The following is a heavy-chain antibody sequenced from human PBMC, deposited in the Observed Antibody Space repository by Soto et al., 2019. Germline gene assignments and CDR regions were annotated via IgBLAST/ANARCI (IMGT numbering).Heavy chain of an antibody. V-gene: IGHV3-48*01. CDR3: ATDKLGYCSDGRCYRPGYFEN. Sequence: AESLGLSCVSSGFTFNTYSMNWIRQAPGQGLEWISYISGGSSTIYYADSVKGRFTISRDNAKNSLYLQMNSLRAEDTAVYYCATDKLGYCSDGRCYRPGYFENWGRGT. J-gene: IGHJ4*02. D-gene: IGHD2-15*01. CDR2: ISGGSSTI. CDR1: GFTFNTYS.